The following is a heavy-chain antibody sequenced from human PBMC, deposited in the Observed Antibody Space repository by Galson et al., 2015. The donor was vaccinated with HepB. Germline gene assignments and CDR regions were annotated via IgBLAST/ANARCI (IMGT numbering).Heavy chain of an antibody. CDR1: GGSISSGGYY. J-gene: IGHJ6*03. Sequence: TLSLTCTVSGGSISSGGYYWSWIRQHPGKGLEWIGYIYYSGSTYYNPSLKSRVTISVDTSKNQFSLKLSSVTAADTAVYYCARVDPAPQNYYMDVWGKGTPVTVSS. D-gene: IGHD2-2*01. CDR3: ARVDPAPQNYYMDV. V-gene: IGHV4-31*03. CDR2: IYYSGST.